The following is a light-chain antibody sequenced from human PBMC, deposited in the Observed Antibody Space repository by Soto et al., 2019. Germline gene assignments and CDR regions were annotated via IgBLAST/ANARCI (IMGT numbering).Light chain of an antibody. CDR2: SAS. Sequence: EIVMTQSPATLSVSPGERATLSCRASQSVSSNLAWHQQKPGQAPRLLIYSASTRATGIPARFSGTGSGTEFTLTISSLQSEDFADYYCQQYNNWPYTFGQGTKLEIK. V-gene: IGKV3-15*01. CDR1: QSVSSN. CDR3: QQYNNWPYT. J-gene: IGKJ2*01.